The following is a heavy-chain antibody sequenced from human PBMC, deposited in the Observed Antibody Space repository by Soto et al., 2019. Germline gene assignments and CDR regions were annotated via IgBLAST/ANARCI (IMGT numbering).Heavy chain of an antibody. CDR2: INPNSGGT. D-gene: IGHD6-19*01. V-gene: IGHV1-2*01. CDR1: GYTFTGYY. J-gene: IGHJ3*02. Sequence: QVQLVQSGAEVKKPGASVKVSCKASGYTFTGYYMHWVRQAPGQGLEWMGWINPNSGGTNYAQKFQGRVTSTRDTSISTAYMELSRLRSDDTAVYYCARDLSSGWYFGAFDIWGQGTMVTVSS. CDR3: ARDLSSGWYFGAFDI.